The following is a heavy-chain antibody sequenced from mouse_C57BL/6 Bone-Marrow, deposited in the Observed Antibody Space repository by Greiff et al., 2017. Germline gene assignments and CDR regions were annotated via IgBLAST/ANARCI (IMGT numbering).Heavy chain of an antibody. CDR3: ARHGFYYGNYFWYFDV. Sequence: QVQLQQSGAELVKPGASVKLSCKASGYTFTEYTIHWVKQRSGQGLEWIGWFYPGSGSIKYNEKFKDKATLTADKSSSTVYMELSRVTSEGSAVYFCARHGFYYGNYFWYFDVWGTGTTVTVSS. D-gene: IGHD2-1*01. CDR1: GYTFTEYT. J-gene: IGHJ1*03. CDR2: FYPGSGSI. V-gene: IGHV1-62-2*01.